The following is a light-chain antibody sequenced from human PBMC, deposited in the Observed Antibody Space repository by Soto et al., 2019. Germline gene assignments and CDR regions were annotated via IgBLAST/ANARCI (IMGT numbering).Light chain of an antibody. CDR2: DAL. CDR3: QQYNTYPWT. J-gene: IGKJ1*01. Sequence: DIQMTQSPSTLSASVGDRVTITCRASQSISTWLAWYQQKAGKAPKVLIYDALSLESGVPSRFSGSGSGTELTLTISSLEPDDFTTYFCQQYNTYPWTFGQGTKVDIK. V-gene: IGKV1-5*01. CDR1: QSISTW.